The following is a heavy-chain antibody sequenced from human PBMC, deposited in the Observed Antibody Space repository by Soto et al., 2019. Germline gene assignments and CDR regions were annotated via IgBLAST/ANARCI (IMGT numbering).Heavy chain of an antibody. CDR1: GYTFTSYG. CDR2: INAGNGNT. D-gene: IGHD3-9*01. CDR3: ARDRSGYDILTGYYRWDAFDI. Sequence: ASVKVSCKASGYTFTSYGMHWVRRAPGQRLEWMGWINAGNGNTKYSQKFQGRVTITRDTSASTAYRELSSLRSEDTAVYYCARDRSGYDILTGYYRWDAFDIWGQGTMVTVSS. V-gene: IGHV1-3*01. J-gene: IGHJ3*02.